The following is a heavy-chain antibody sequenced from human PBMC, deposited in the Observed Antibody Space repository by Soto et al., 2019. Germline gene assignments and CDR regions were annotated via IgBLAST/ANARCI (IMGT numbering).Heavy chain of an antibody. V-gene: IGHV4-4*07. CDR1: GGSISSYY. Sequence: ASETLSLTCTVSGGSISSYYWSWIRQPAGKGLEWIGRIYTSGSTNYNPSLKSRVTMSVDTSKNQFSLKLSSVTAADTAVYYCARTGYDSSGYYFYYFDYWGQGTLVTVSS. CDR3: ARTGYDSSGYYFYYFDY. J-gene: IGHJ4*02. CDR2: IYTSGST. D-gene: IGHD3-22*01.